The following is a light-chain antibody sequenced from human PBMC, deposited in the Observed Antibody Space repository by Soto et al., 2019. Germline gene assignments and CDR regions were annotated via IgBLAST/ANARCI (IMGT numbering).Light chain of an antibody. CDR2: DAS. J-gene: IGKJ5*01. CDR1: QSVSRY. CDR3: QQYGSSPIT. V-gene: IGKV3-20*01. Sequence: VLSQSAATLYLSTGERATLSCRASQSVSRYLAWYQQKPGQAPRLLIYDASNRATGIPDRFSGSGSGTDFTLTITRLEPEDFAVYYCQQYGSSPITFAQRIRLAIK.